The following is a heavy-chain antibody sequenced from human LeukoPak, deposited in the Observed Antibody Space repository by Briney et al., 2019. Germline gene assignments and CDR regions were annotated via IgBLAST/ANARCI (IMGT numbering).Heavy chain of an antibody. Sequence: GGSLRLSCAASGFTFSSYNMNWVRQAPGKGLEWVSSISTSSNYRYYADSVKGRFTISRDNSKNTLYLQMNSLRGEDTAVYYCARGGSYLSAFDIWGQGTMVTVSS. V-gene: IGHV3-21*04. CDR1: GFTFSSYN. J-gene: IGHJ3*02. CDR2: ISTSSNYR. CDR3: ARGGSYLSAFDI. D-gene: IGHD1-26*01.